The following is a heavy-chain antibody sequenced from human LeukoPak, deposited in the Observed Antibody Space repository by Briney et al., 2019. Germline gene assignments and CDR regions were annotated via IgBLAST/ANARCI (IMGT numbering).Heavy chain of an antibody. CDR1: GFTFSSYS. CDR2: ISSSSSTI. V-gene: IGHV3-48*01. Sequence: GGSLRLSCAASGFTFSSYSMNWVRQAPGKGLEWVSYISSSSSTIYYADSVKGRFTISRDNAKNSLYLQMNSLRAEDTAVYYCARPSSLFGRDGYTHFDYWGQGTLVTVSS. CDR3: ARPSSLFGRDGYTHFDY. J-gene: IGHJ4*02. D-gene: IGHD5-24*01.